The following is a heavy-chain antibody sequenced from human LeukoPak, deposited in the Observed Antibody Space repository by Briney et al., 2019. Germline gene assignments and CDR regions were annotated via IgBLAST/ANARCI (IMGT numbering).Heavy chain of an antibody. D-gene: IGHD6-13*01. J-gene: IGHJ3*02. Sequence: PGGSLRLSCAASGFTFSDYYMSWIRQAPGKGLEWVSYISSSGSTIYYADSVKGRLTISRDNAKNSLYLQMNSLRAEDTAVYYCARLPGYSSSWYKGDAFDIWGQETMVTVSS. V-gene: IGHV3-11*01. CDR2: ISSSGSTI. CDR3: ARLPGYSSSWYKGDAFDI. CDR1: GFTFSDYY.